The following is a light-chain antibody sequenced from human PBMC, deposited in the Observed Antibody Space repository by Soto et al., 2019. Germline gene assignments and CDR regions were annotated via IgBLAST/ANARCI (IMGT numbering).Light chain of an antibody. CDR2: GAS. CDR1: QSVSSD. V-gene: IGKV3-15*01. CDR3: QQYNNWPRT. J-gene: IGKJ1*01. Sequence: EIVITQSPPTLSLSPGERATLSCRASQSVSSDLAWYHRKPGQAPRLLIYGASTRATGIPARFSGSGSGTEFTLTINSLQSEDFAVYYCQQYNNWPRTFGQGTKVDIK.